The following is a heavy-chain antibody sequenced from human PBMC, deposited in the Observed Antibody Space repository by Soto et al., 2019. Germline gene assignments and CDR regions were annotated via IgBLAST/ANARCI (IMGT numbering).Heavy chain of an antibody. CDR2: IYYSGST. J-gene: IGHJ4*02. V-gene: IGHV4-59*01. Sequence: PSETLSLTCTVSGGSISSYYWSWIRQPPGKGLEWIGYIYYSGSTNYNPSLKSRVTISVDTSKNQFSLKLSSVTAADTAVYYCARGFTYSSGWYYFDYWGQGTLGTVSS. CDR3: ARGFTYSSGWYYFDY. D-gene: IGHD6-19*01. CDR1: GGSISSYY.